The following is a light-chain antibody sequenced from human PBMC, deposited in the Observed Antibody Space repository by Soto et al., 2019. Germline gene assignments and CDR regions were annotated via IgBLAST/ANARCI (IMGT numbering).Light chain of an antibody. V-gene: IGLV2-14*01. Sequence: QSALTQPASVSGSPGQSITISCTGTSSDVGGYNYVSWYQQHPDKAPKLMIYEVSNRPSGVSNRFSGSKSGNTASLTIYGLQAEDEADYYCSSYTSSSTPVVFGGGTKLTV. CDR1: SSDVGGYNY. CDR2: EVS. J-gene: IGLJ2*01. CDR3: SSYTSSSTPVV.